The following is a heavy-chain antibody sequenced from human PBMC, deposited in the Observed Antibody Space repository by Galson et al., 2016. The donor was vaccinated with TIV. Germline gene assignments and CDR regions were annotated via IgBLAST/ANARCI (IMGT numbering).Heavy chain of an antibody. J-gene: IGHJ6*02. Sequence: SLRLSCAASGFDVSRHYMSWVRQAPGKGLDWVSFIYSTGSTKYADSVKGRFTISRGSSENTVFLQMNSLRAEDTTVYYCARHLSAADYFGMDVWGQGTTVTVSS. CDR3: ARHLSAADYFGMDV. CDR1: GFDVSRHY. V-gene: IGHV3-53*01. CDR2: IYSTGST. D-gene: IGHD2-15*01.